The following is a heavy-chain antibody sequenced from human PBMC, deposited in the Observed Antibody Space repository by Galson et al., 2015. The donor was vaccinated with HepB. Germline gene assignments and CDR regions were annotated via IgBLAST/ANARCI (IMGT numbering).Heavy chain of an antibody. CDR3: ARSRSANYNMDA. CDR2: INSDGSKR. Sequence: SLRLSCAASGFSLSDFWMHWVRRAPGKGLLWVSRINSDGSKRDYADSVKGRFTISRDNVKDTLWLQMDNLGVEDTAVYYCARSRSANYNMDAWGNATTVTVSS. CDR1: GFSLSDFW. J-gene: IGHJ6*03. D-gene: IGHD4/OR15-4a*01. V-gene: IGHV3-74*01.